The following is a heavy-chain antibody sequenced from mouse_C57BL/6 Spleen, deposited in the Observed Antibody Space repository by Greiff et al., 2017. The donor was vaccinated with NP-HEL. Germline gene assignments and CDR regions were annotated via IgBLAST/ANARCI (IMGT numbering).Heavy chain of an antibody. Sequence: VQLQQSGAELVKPGASVKISCKASGYAFSSYWMNWVKQRPGKGLEWIGQIYPGDGDTNYNGKFKGKATLTADKSSSTAYMQLSSLTSEDSAVCFCARGIGATTGNWFAYWGQGTLVTVSA. J-gene: IGHJ3*01. V-gene: IGHV1-80*01. CDR2: IYPGDGDT. CDR3: ARGIGATTGNWFAY. D-gene: IGHD2-12*01. CDR1: GYAFSSYW.